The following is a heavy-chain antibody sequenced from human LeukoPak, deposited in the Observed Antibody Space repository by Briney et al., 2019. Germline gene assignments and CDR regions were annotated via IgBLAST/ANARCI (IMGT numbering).Heavy chain of an antibody. CDR3: ARAQYSSGWLDAFDI. D-gene: IGHD6-19*01. CDR1: GFTFSSYS. Sequence: GRSLRLSCAASGFTFSSYSMNWVRQAPGKGLEWVSSISSSSSYIYYADSVKGRFTISRDNAKNSLYLQMNSLRAEDTAVYYCARAQYSSGWLDAFDIWGQGTMVTVSS. V-gene: IGHV3-21*01. J-gene: IGHJ3*02. CDR2: ISSSSSYI.